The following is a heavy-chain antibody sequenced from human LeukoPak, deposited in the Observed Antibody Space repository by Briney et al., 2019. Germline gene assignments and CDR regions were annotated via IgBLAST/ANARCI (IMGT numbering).Heavy chain of an antibody. CDR2: ISSSGSTI. CDR1: GFTFSDYY. J-gene: IGHJ3*02. CDR3: ARENTDDAFDI. V-gene: IGHV3-11*04. Sequence: GGSPRLSCAASGFTFSDYYMSWIRQAPGKGLEWVSYISSSGSTIYYADSVKGRFTISGDNAKNSLYLQMNSLRAEDTAVYYCARENTDDAFDIWGQETIVTVSS. D-gene: IGHD1/OR15-1a*01.